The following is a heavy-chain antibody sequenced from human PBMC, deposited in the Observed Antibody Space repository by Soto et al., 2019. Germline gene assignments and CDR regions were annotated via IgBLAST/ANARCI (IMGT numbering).Heavy chain of an antibody. Sequence: GGSLRLSCAASGFTFSSYGMHWVRQAPGKGLEWVAVISYDGSNKYYADSVKGRFTISRDNSKNTLYLQMNSLRAEDTAVYYCAKEGKLKCCGPERYYYYGMDVWGQGTTVTVSS. CDR2: ISYDGSNK. J-gene: IGHJ6*02. D-gene: IGHD3-10*01. V-gene: IGHV3-30*18. CDR3: AKEGKLKCCGPERYYYYGMDV. CDR1: GFTFSSYG.